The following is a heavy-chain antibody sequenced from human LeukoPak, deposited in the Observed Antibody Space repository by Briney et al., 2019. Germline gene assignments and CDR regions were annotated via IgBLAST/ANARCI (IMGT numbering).Heavy chain of an antibody. CDR2: ISGYGDTT. CDR3: AKAAGYSSGWFTDYFDF. CDR1: GFSFISFA. J-gene: IGHJ4*02. V-gene: IGHV3-23*01. D-gene: IGHD6-19*01. Sequence: GGSPRLSCTASGFSFISFAMSWVRQTPGKGLEWVSSISGYGDTTYYADSVKGWLTISRDNPKNTLFLHMNSLRAEDTAVYYCAKAAGYSSGWFTDYFDFWGQGILVTVSS.